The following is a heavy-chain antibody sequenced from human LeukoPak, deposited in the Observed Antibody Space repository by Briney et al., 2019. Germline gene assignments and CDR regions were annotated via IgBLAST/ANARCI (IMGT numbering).Heavy chain of an antibody. D-gene: IGHD4-17*01. Sequence: GGSLRLSCAASGFTFSTYWMSWVRQAPGKGLEWVANIKEDESEKYYVDSVKGRFTISRDNAQNSLNLQMNSLRPEDTAMYYCARDPYDYGDEGAFDIWGQGTMVTVSS. J-gene: IGHJ3*02. CDR1: GFTFSTYW. CDR2: IKEDESEK. V-gene: IGHV3-7*01. CDR3: ARDPYDYGDEGAFDI.